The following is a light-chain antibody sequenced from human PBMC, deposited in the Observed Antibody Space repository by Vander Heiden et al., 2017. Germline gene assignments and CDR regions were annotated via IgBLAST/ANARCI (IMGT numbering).Light chain of an antibody. CDR1: SSDVGGYNY. CDR2: EVS. J-gene: IGLJ2*01. CDR3: SSYTSSSTDVV. Sequence: QSALTPPASVSGSPGQSITISCTGTSSDVGGYNYVSWYQQHPGKAPKLMIYEVSNRPSGVSNRFSGSKSGNTASLTISGLQAEDEADYYCSSYTSSSTDVVFGGGTKLTVL. V-gene: IGLV2-14*01.